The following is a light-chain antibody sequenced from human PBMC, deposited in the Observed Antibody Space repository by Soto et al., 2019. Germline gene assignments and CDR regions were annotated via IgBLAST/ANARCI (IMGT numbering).Light chain of an antibody. Sequence: QSALTQPASVSGSPGQSITIPCTGTSSDVGGYNYVSWHQQHPGKAPKLMIYDVSNRPSGVSNRFSGSKSGNTASLTISGLQAEDEADYYCSSYTSSSTWVFGGGTKLTV. V-gene: IGLV2-14*01. CDR1: SSDVGGYNY. CDR3: SSYTSSSTWV. CDR2: DVS. J-gene: IGLJ3*02.